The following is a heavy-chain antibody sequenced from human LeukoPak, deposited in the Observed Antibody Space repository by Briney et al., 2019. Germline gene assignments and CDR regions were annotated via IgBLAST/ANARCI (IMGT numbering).Heavy chain of an antibody. CDR2: ISYDGSNK. J-gene: IGHJ4*02. V-gene: IGHV3-30*18. CDR1: GFTFSSYG. D-gene: IGHD6-13*01. CDR3: AKDSSPSRSHAFDY. Sequence: PGGSLRLSCAASGFTFSSYGMHWVRQAPGKGLEWVAVISYDGSNKYYADSVKGRFTISRDNSKNTLYLQMNSLRTEDTALYYCAKDSSPSRSHAFDYWGQGTLVTVSS.